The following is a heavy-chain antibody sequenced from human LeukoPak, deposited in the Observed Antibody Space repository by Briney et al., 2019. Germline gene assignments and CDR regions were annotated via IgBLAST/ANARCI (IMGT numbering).Heavy chain of an antibody. V-gene: IGHV3-23*01. CDR3: AAPPRAGARPPYDY. Sequence: GGSLRLSCAASGFTFSSYAMSWVRQAPGKGLEWISAISAGGDSTYYADSVRGRFTISKDESKTTLFLQMNSLRAEDTAIYYCAAPPRAGARPPYDYWGHGAQVTVSS. CDR2: ISAGGDST. CDR1: GFTFSSYA. J-gene: IGHJ4*01. D-gene: IGHD6-6*01.